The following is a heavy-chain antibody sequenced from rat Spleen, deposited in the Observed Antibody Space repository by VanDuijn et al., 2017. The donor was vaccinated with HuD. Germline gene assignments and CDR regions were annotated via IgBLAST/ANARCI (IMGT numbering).Heavy chain of an antibody. V-gene: IGHV2-1*01. D-gene: IGHD1-6*01. CDR2: IWGDGIT. Sequence: QVQLKESGPGLVQPSQTLSLTCTVSGFSLTRNRVPWLRQPPGKGLEWMAGIWGDGITDYNSALKSRLSISRDTYKSQVFLKMNNLQTDDTAIYFCTLMYTTYYSYNWFAYWGQGTLVTVSS. CDR1: GFSLTRNR. CDR3: TLMYTTYYSYNWFAY. J-gene: IGHJ3*01.